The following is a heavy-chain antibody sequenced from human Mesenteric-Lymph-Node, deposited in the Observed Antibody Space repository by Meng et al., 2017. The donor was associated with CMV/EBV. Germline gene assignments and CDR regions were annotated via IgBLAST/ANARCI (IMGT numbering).Heavy chain of an antibody. V-gene: IGHV3-48*03. Sequence: LSLTCAASGFTFSNYEMNWVRQAPGKGLEWVSYIRSSDSIYYADSVKGRFTISRDNAKNSLYLQMNSLRAEDTALYYCATDDYGGNPAYWGQGTLVTVSS. CDR1: GFTFSNYE. J-gene: IGHJ4*02. D-gene: IGHD4-23*01. CDR3: ATDDYGGNPAY. CDR2: IRSSDSI.